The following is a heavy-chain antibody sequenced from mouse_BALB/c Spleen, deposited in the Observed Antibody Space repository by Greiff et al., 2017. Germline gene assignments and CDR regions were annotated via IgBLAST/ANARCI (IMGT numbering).Heavy chain of an antibody. D-gene: IGHD2-4*01. J-gene: IGHJ2*01. V-gene: IGHV5-17*02. CDR1: GFTFSSFG. CDR2: ISSGSSTI. CDR3: ARSFYDYDGRDY. Sequence: DVKLVESGGGLVQPGGSRKLSCAASGFTFSSFGMHWVRQAPVKGLEWVAYISSGSSTIYYADTVKGRFTITRDNPKNTLFLQMTSLRSEDTAMYYCARSFYDYDGRDYWGQGTTLTVSS.